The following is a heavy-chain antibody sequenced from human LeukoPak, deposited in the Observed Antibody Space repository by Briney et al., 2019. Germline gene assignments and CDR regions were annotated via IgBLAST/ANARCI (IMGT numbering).Heavy chain of an antibody. Sequence: SETLSVTCTVSGGSISSYYWSWIRQPPGNGLEWIGYIYYSGSTNYNPSLKSRVTISVDTSKNQFSLKLSSVTAADTAVYYCATASSGYGPFDYWGQGTLVTVSS. D-gene: IGHD3-22*01. CDR2: IYYSGST. CDR3: ATASSGYGPFDY. J-gene: IGHJ4*02. CDR1: GGSISSYY. V-gene: IGHV4-59*08.